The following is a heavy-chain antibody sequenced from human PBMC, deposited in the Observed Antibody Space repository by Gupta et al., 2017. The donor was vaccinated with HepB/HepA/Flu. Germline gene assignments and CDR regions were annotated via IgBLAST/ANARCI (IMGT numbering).Heavy chain of an antibody. CDR1: GFTFSSHL. V-gene: IGHV3-7*01. CDR2: IKQDGSEK. CDR3: ARGSGSTTRALDI. J-gene: IGHJ3*02. Sequence: EVQLVESGGGLVQPGGSLRLPCAASGFTFSSHLVNWVRQAPGKGLEWVANIKQDGSEKKYVDSVKGRFIISRDNAKDSMYLQMNSLRAEDTAVYYCARGSGSTTRALDIWGQGTMVTVSS. D-gene: IGHD2/OR15-2a*01.